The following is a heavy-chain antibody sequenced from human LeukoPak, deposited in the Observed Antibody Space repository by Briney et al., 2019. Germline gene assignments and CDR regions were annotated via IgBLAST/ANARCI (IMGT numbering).Heavy chain of an antibody. CDR1: GDSVSSNSAA. Sequence: SQTLSLTCAISGDSVSSNSAAXXXXXXXXXXXXXXLGRTYYRSKWYNDYAVSVKXXXTINXDXXKNQFSLQLNSVTPEDTAVYYCARLTAAHFDYWGQGTLVTVSS. D-gene: IGHD6-13*01. CDR2: TYYRSKWYN. V-gene: IGHV6-1*01. CDR3: ARLTAAHFDY. J-gene: IGHJ4*02.